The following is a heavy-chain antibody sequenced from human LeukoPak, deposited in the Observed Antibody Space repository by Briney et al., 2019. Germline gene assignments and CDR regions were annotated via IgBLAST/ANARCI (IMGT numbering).Heavy chain of an antibody. Sequence: GESLKISCKGSGYSFTSYWIGWVRQMPGKGLEWMGIIYPGDSDTRYSPSFQGQVTISADKSISTAYLQWSSLKASDTAMYYCARAAGQQLVFGELGYWGQGTLVTVSS. CDR1: GYSFTSYW. V-gene: IGHV5-51*01. CDR2: IYPGDSDT. J-gene: IGHJ4*02. D-gene: IGHD6-13*01. CDR3: ARAAGQQLVFGELGY.